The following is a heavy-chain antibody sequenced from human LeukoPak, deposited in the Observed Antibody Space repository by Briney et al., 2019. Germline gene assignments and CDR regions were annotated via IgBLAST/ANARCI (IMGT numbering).Heavy chain of an antibody. J-gene: IGHJ3*02. CDR2: IRYDGSNK. CDR3: AKVLEWLLYNVFDI. D-gene: IGHD3-3*01. CDR1: GFTFSSYA. Sequence: GGSLRLSCAASGFTFSSYAMHWVRQAPGKGLEWVAFIRYDGSNKYYADSVKGRFTISRDNSKNTLYLQMNSLRAEDTGVYYCAKVLEWLLYNVFDIWGQGTMVTVSS. V-gene: IGHV3-30*02.